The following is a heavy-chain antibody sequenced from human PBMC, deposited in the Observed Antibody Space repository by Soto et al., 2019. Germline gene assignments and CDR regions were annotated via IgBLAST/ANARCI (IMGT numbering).Heavy chain of an antibody. CDR3: AATSSGYYAGVY. Sequence: QMQLVQSGPEVKKPGTSVKVSCKASGFTFTSSAVQWVRQAREQRLEWIGWIVVGSGNTNYAQKFQERVTITRDMSTSTAYMELSSLRSEDTAVYYCAATSSGYYAGVYWGQGTLVTVSS. V-gene: IGHV1-58*01. CDR1: GFTFTSSA. J-gene: IGHJ4*02. D-gene: IGHD3-22*01. CDR2: IVVGSGNT.